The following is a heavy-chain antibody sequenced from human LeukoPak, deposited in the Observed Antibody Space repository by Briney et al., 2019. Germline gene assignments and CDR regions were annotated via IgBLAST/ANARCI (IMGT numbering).Heavy chain of an antibody. CDR3: ARSFSSSWYYLDY. D-gene: IGHD6-13*01. CDR1: GGSIYSGTYY. CDR2: MYTSGST. Sequence: SETLSLTCTVSGGSIYSGTYYWSWLRQPAGKGLEWIGRMYTSGSTNYNPSLKSRVTISIDTSKNQFSLKLSSVTAADTAVYYCARSFSSSWYYLDYWGQGTLVTVSS. J-gene: IGHJ4*02. V-gene: IGHV4-61*02.